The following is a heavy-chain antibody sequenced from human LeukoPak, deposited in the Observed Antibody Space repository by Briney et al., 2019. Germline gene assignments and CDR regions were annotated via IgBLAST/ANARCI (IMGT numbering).Heavy chain of an antibody. Sequence: ASVKVSCKASGYTFTSYYMHWVRQAPGQGLEWMGIINPSGGSTSYAQKFQGRDTMTRDMSTRTVYMELSSLRSEDTAVYYCARDPLPIYDSSGYYLFDYWGQGTLVTVSS. V-gene: IGHV1-46*01. D-gene: IGHD3-22*01. CDR3: ARDPLPIYDSSGYYLFDY. CDR1: GYTFTSYY. CDR2: INPSGGST. J-gene: IGHJ4*02.